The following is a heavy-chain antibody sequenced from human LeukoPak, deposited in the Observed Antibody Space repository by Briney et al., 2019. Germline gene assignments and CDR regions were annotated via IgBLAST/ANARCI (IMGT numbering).Heavy chain of an antibody. J-gene: IGHJ5*02. D-gene: IGHD5-18*01. CDR1: GGSISSYY. Sequence: SETLSLTCTVSGGSISSYYWSWIRQPPGKGLEWIGYIYYSGSTNYNPSLKSRVTISVDTSKNQFSLKLSSVTAADTAAYYCARAKIQLWFNWFDPWGQGTLVTVSS. CDR3: ARAKIQLWFNWFDP. V-gene: IGHV4-59*01. CDR2: IYYSGST.